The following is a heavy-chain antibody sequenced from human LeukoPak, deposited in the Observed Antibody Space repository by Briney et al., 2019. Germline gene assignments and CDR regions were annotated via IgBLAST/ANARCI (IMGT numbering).Heavy chain of an antibody. CDR2: IYSGGST. J-gene: IGHJ4*02. Sequence: GASLRLCCAASGFTANSNYMSWVRQARGKGLEWVSIIYSGGSTHYGDSVKGRFTISRDNSKNTLYLQMNSLRAEDTAVYYCARANYEILTGYLYFDYWGQGTLVTVSS. CDR3: ARANYEILTGYLYFDY. D-gene: IGHD3-9*01. CDR1: GFTANSNY. V-gene: IGHV3-66*01.